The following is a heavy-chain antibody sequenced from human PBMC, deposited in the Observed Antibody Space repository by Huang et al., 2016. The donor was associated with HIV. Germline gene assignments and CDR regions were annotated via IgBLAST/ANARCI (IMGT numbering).Heavy chain of an antibody. V-gene: IGHV3-7*01. Sequence: DEHLVESGGGLVQPGGSVTITCEVSGFNFKNYWMNWVRQAPGEGLEWVAKIRGDGSEKNYVDSVKGRFTIFRDNTKNLLYLQMKSLRAEDTSVYYCATNLQIVVVPPDMGYDAFDMWGQGTMVTVSS. CDR2: IRGDGSEK. CDR3: ATNLQIVVVPPDMGYDAFDM. CDR1: GFNFKNYW. J-gene: IGHJ3*02. D-gene: IGHD2-2*01.